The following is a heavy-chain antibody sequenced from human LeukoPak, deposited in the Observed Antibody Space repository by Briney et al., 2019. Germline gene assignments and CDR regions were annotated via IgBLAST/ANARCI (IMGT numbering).Heavy chain of an antibody. CDR3: ARSRSCWVSTFYFDY. CDR1: GYTFTSYG. J-gene: IGHJ4*02. D-gene: IGHD6-19*01. CDR2: ISAYNGNT. V-gene: IGHV1-18*01. Sequence: ASVKVSCKASGYTFTSYGISWVRQAPGQGLEWMGWISAYNGNTNYAQKLQGRVTMTTDTSTSTAYMELRSLRSDDTAVYYCARSRSCWVSTFYFDYWGQGTLVTVSS.